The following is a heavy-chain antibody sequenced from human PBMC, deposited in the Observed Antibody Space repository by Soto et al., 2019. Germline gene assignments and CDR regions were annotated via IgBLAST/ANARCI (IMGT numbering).Heavy chain of an antibody. Sequence: ESGGGVVQPGRSLRLSCAASGFTFRNFGMNWVRQAPGKGLEWVAVISHDGSQEHYRDSVKGRFTISRDNSKNTLYVQMSSLRADDTGVYYCARDREEKARSWPAYWGQGTLVIVSS. D-gene: IGHD1-26*01. CDR1: GFTFRNFG. V-gene: IGHV3-30*03. CDR2: ISHDGSQE. J-gene: IGHJ4*02. CDR3: ARDREEKARSWPAY.